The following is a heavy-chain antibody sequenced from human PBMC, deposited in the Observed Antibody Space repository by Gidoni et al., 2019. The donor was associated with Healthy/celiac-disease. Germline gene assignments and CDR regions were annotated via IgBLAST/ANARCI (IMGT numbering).Heavy chain of an antibody. CDR3: ARGGVAGIGYYYGMDV. CDR2: IIPILGIA. CDR1: GGTFSSYT. D-gene: IGHD6-19*01. V-gene: IGHV1-69*02. Sequence: QVQLVQSGAEVKKPGSSVKVSCKASGGTFSSYTISWVRQAPGQGLEWMGRIIPILGIANYAQKFQGRVTITADKSTSTAYMELSSLRSEDTAVYYCARGGVAGIGYYYGMDVWGQGTTVTVSS. J-gene: IGHJ6*02.